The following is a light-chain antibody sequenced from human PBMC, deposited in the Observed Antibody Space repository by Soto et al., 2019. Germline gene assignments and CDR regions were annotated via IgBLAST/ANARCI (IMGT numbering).Light chain of an antibody. CDR2: DVS. V-gene: IGLV2-14*03. CDR1: SSDVGGYNY. CDR3: SSYTTSNTRQIV. Sequence: QPVLTQSASVSGSPGRSITISCTGTSSDVGGYNYVSWYQHHPGKAPKLMIFDVSNRPSGVSNRFSGSKSGNTASLTISGLQPDDEADYYCSSYTTSNTRQIVFGTGTKATVL. J-gene: IGLJ1*01.